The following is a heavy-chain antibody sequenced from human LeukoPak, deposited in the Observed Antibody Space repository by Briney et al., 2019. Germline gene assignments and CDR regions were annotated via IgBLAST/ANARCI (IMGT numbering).Heavy chain of an antibody. CDR2: IKPDGSEK. V-gene: IGHV3-7*01. D-gene: IGHD6-19*01. J-gene: IGHJ4*02. Sequence: PVGSLRLSCAASGFTLRNYWMSSVRQCHGRGLEGVAYIKPDGSEKSYVDSVSGRFTISRDNAKNSLYLQVNSLRADDTAVYYCARGSGWYYYWGQGTLVTVSS. CDR1: GFTLRNYW. CDR3: ARGSGWYYY.